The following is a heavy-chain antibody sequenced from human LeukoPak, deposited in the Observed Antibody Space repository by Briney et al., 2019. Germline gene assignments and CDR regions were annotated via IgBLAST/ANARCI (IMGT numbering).Heavy chain of an antibody. V-gene: IGHV5-51*01. CDR2: IYPGDSDT. D-gene: IGHD3-10*01. Sequence: GASLKISCEGSGSIFTSYWIGWVRPLPGKGLEWMGIIYPGDSDTRYSPSFQGQVTISADKSSSTAYLQWSSLKASDTAMYYCARVGADGSGSYYNDYYYYGMDVWGQGTTVTVSS. CDR3: ARVGADGSGSYYNDYYYYGMDV. J-gene: IGHJ6*02. CDR1: GSIFTSYW.